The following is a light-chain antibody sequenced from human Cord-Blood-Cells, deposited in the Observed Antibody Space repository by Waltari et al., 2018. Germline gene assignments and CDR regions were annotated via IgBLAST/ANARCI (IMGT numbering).Light chain of an antibody. J-gene: IGKJ1*01. CDR1: QSVLYSSNNKNY. V-gene: IGKV4-1*01. Sequence: DIVMTQSPDSLAVSLGERATINCKSSQSVLYSSNNKNYLAWYQQKPGQPPKLLIYWASTRESWVPYRFSGSGSGTDFTLTISSLQAEDVAVYYCQQYYSTPWTFGQGTKVEIK. CDR3: QQYYSTPWT. CDR2: WAS.